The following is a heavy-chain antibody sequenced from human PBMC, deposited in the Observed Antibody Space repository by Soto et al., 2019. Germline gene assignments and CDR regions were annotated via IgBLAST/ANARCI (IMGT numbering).Heavy chain of an antibody. CDR3: TTYYGFWSGYYWIWDGN. V-gene: IGHV3-15*01. D-gene: IGHD3-3*01. J-gene: IGHJ4*02. CDR1: GFTFSNAW. Sequence: GGSLRLSCAASGFTFSNAWMSWVRQAPGKGLEWVGRIKSKTDGGTTDYAAPVKGRFTISRDDSKNTLYLQMNSLKTEDTAAYYCTTYYGFWSGYYWIWDGNWDQGTLVTVSS. CDR2: IKSKTDGGTT.